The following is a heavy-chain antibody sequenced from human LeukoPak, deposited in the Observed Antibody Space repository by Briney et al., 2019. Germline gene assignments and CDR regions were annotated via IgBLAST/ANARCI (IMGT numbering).Heavy chain of an antibody. CDR2: INTDGSSP. J-gene: IGHJ4*02. CDR1: GFTFSAYW. CDR3: ARDDLEDTAMVPSPEY. V-gene: IGHV3-74*01. Sequence: GGSLRLSCAASGFTFSAYWMHWVRQAPGKGLVWVSRINTDGSSPTYAASVKGRFTISRDNAKNTLYLQMNSLTAEDTAVYYCARDDLEDTAMVPSPEYWGQGTLVTVSS. D-gene: IGHD5-18*01.